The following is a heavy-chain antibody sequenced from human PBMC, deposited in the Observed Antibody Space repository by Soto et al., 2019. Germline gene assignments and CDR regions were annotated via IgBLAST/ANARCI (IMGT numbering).Heavy chain of an antibody. J-gene: IGHJ3*02. CDR2: IYYSGST. CDR1: GGSISSSSYY. V-gene: IGHV4-39*01. D-gene: IGHD2-15*01. Sequence: TSETLSLTCTVSGGSISSSSYYWGWIRQPPGKGLEWIGSIYYSGSTYYNPSLKSRVTISVDTSKNQFSLKLSSVTAADTAVYYCARPSVDCSGGSCHNGYDAFDIWGQGTMVTVSS. CDR3: ARPSVDCSGGSCHNGYDAFDI.